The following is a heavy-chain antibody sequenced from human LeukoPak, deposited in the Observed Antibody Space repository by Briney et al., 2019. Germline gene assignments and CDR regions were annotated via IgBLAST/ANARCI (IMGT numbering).Heavy chain of an antibody. J-gene: IGHJ6*02. CDR3: TRGPIQLWLYHGMDV. V-gene: IGHV3-49*04. CDR2: IRSKTYGGTT. D-gene: IGHD5-18*01. Sequence: GGSLRLSCAASGFTVSSYWMSWVRQAPGKGLEWVGFIRSKTYGGTTEYAASVKGRFIISRDDSTSIAYLQMNSLKTEDTAVYYCTRGPIQLWLYHGMDVWGQGTTVTVSS. CDR1: GFTVSSYW.